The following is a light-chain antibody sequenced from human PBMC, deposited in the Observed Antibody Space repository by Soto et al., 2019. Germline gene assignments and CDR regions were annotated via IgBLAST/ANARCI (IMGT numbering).Light chain of an antibody. V-gene: IGKV1-27*01. CDR1: QEINNY. CDR3: QKYTTAPWA. Sequence: DFQMTQSPSSLSASVGDRVIITCRASQEINNYLAWYQQKPGRAPNLLIYAASTLQSGVPSRFSGSGSGTDFTLTISSLQPEDVATYYCQKYTTAPWAFGQGNKVEIK. CDR2: AAS. J-gene: IGKJ1*01.